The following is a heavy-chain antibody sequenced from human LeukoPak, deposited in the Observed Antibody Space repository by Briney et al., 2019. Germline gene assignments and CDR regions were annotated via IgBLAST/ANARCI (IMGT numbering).Heavy chain of an antibody. CDR1: GFTFSSYA. V-gene: IGHV3-30-3*01. J-gene: IGHJ4*02. CDR2: ISYDGSNK. D-gene: IGHD6-13*01. CDR3: ASYSSSWYTVFDY. Sequence: PGGSLRLSCAASGFTFSSYAMHWVRQAPGKGLEWVAVISYDGSNKYCADSVKGRFTISRDNSKNTLYLQMNSLRAEDTAVYYCASYSSSWYTVFDYWGQGTLVTVSS.